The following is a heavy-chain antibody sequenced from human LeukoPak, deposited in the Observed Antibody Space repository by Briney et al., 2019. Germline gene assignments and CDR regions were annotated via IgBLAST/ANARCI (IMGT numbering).Heavy chain of an antibody. CDR2: ISSSSSYI. D-gene: IGHD3-22*01. Sequence: PGGSLRLSCAASGFTFSSYSMNWVRQAPGRGLEWVSSISSSSSYIYYADSVKGRFTISRDNAKNSLYLQMNSLRAEDTAVYYCAREEPYYYDSSGYRPQYFDYWRQGTLVTVSS. V-gene: IGHV3-21*01. CDR3: AREEPYYYDSSGYRPQYFDY. J-gene: IGHJ4*02. CDR1: GFTFSSYS.